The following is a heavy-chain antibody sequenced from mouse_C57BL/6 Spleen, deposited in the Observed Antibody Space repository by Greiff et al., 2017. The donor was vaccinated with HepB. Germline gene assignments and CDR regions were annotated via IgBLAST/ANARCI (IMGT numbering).Heavy chain of an antibody. J-gene: IGHJ4*01. Sequence: QVQLQQPGAELVKPGASVKLSCKASGYTFTSYWMHWVKQRPGQGLEWIGMIHPNSGSTNYNEKFKSKATLTVDKSSSTAYMQLSSLTSEDSAVYYCARGGDSNYFYAMDYWGQGTSVTVSS. CDR1: GYTFTSYW. CDR3: ARGGDSNYFYAMDY. CDR2: IHPNSGST. V-gene: IGHV1-64*01. D-gene: IGHD2-5*01.